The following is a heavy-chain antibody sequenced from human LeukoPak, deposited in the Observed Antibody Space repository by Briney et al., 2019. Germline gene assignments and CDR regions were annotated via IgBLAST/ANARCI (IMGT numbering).Heavy chain of an antibody. J-gene: IGHJ5*02. CDR1: GFTFSSYG. V-gene: IGHV3-30*02. CDR2: VRYDGSNK. CDR3: AKDDYYGSWLPSDP. Sequence: PGGSLRLSCAASGFTFSSYGMHWVRQAPGKGLEWVAFVRYDGSNKYYADSVKGRFTISRDNSKNTLYLQMNSLRAEDTAVYYCAKDDYYGSWLPSDPWGQGTLVTVSS. D-gene: IGHD3-10*01.